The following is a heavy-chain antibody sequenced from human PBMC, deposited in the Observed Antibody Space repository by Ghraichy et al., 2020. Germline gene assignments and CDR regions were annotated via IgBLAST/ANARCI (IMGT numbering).Heavy chain of an antibody. CDR3: ARDPGRGGAQLERREGDY. CDR2: IYYSGST. V-gene: IGHV4-39*07. J-gene: IGHJ4*02. Sequence: SETLTLTCTVSGGSISSSSYYWGWIRQPPGKGLEWIGSIYYSGSTYYNPSLKSRVTISVDTSKNQFSLKLSSVTAADTAVYYCARDPGRGGAQLERREGDYWGQGTLVTVSS. CDR1: GGSISSSSYY. D-gene: IGHD1-1*01.